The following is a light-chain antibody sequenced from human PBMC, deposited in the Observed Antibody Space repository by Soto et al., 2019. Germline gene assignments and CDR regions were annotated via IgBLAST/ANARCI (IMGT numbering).Light chain of an antibody. Sequence: DIQMTQSPSTLSASVGDRVTITCRASQRISSHLAWYQQKPGKAPEVLIYDASTLESGVSSRFSGSGSGTKFTLTISNLQTDDFATYFCQQYSSNFYTFGQGTKVEIK. J-gene: IGKJ2*01. CDR2: DAS. CDR1: QRISSH. CDR3: QQYSSNFYT. V-gene: IGKV1-5*01.